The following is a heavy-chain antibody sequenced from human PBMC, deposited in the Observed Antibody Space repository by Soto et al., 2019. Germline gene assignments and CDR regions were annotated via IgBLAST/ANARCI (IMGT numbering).Heavy chain of an antibody. CDR1: GGSISSGGYY. Sequence: QLQLQESGSGLVKPSQTLSLTCAVSGGSISSGGYYCNWIRQPPGKGLVWIGYIYHSGSTYYNPSLKSRVTISVDRSKNQFSLQLSSVTAADTAVYYCARGMTTVTTFDYWGQGTLVTVSS. V-gene: IGHV4-30-2*01. D-gene: IGHD4-17*01. CDR3: ARGMTTVTTFDY. CDR2: IYHSGST. J-gene: IGHJ4*02.